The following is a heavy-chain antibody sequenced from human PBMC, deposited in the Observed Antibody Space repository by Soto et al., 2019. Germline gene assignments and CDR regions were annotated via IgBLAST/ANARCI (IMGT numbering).Heavy chain of an antibody. Sequence: EVQLVESGGGLVQPGGSLRLSCEAPGFSLSTLWMSWVRQAPGKGLEWVANIKQDGTDIRYLDAVRGRFTISRDNVRNSLFLHKNNLSVDDTAIYYCAGGSGWLMDDWGKGALVTVSS. CDR2: IKQDGTDI. V-gene: IGHV3-7*04. CDR3: AGGSGWLMDD. CDR1: GFSLSTLW. D-gene: IGHD6-19*01. J-gene: IGHJ4*02.